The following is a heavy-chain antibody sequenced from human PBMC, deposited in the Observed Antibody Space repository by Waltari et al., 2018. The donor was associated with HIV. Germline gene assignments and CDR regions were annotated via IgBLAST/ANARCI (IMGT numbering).Heavy chain of an antibody. CDR3: ARGGYYYDISGYYHY. CDR1: GFTFSNFA. V-gene: IGHV3-33*01. D-gene: IGHD3-22*01. J-gene: IGHJ4*02. Sequence: QVQLVEPGGGVVQPGRSLRLSCAASGFTFSNFAMHWVRQTPGKGRELVSVIWYDGDNKFHADSVKGRFAISRDNSKNTLYLRMNSLRVEDTAVYYCARGGYYYDISGYYHYWGQGTLVTVSS. CDR2: IWYDGDNK.